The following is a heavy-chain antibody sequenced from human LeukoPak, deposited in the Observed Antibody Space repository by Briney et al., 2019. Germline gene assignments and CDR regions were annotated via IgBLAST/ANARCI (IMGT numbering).Heavy chain of an antibody. CDR3: ARESVSYNSFDY. J-gene: IGHJ4*02. CDR2: IYYSGST. CDR1: GGSISSYY. D-gene: IGHD1-26*01. Sequence: TETLSLTCTVSGGSISSYYWSWIRQPPGKGLEWIGYIYYSGSTNYNPSLKSRVTISVDTSKNQFSLKLSSVTAADRAVYYCARESVSYNSFDYWGQGTLVTVSS. V-gene: IGHV4-59*01.